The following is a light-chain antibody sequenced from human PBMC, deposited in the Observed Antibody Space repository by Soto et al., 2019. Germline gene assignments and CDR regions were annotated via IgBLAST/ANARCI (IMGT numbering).Light chain of an antibody. J-gene: IGKJ5*01. CDR2: DAS. Sequence: DIQMTQSSSSLSASVGDRVTITCQASQNINNYLNWYQQKPGRAPKLLIYDASNLEAGVPSRFRGSGSGTDFTFTISPLQPEDIATYYCQQYENLPTFGQGTRLEIK. CDR3: QQYENLPT. CDR1: QNINNY. V-gene: IGKV1-33*01.